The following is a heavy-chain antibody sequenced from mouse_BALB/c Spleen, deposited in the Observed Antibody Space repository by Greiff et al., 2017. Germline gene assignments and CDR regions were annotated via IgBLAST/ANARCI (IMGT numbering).Heavy chain of an antibody. CDR3: ARQLGRVFDY. CDR1: GFAFSSYD. J-gene: IGHJ2*01. D-gene: IGHD4-1*01. V-gene: IGHV5-12-1*01. CDR2: ISSGGGST. Sequence: EVMLVESGGGLVKPGGSLKLSCAASGFAFSSYDMSWVRQTPEKRLEWVAYISSGGGSTYYPDTVKGRFTISRDNAKNTLYLQMSSLKSEDTAMYYCARQLGRVFDYWGQGTTLTVSS.